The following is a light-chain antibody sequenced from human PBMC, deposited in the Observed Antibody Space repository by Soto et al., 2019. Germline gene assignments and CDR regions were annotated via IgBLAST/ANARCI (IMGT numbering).Light chain of an antibody. Sequence: TQSPATLSASVGDRVTITCRASQSISSWLAWYQQKPGQAPRLLIYGASSRATGIPDRFSGSGSGTDFTLTISRLEPEDFAVYYCQQYGRSPLTFGGGTKVEIK. CDR2: GAS. CDR1: QSISSW. J-gene: IGKJ4*01. V-gene: IGKV3-20*01. CDR3: QQYGRSPLT.